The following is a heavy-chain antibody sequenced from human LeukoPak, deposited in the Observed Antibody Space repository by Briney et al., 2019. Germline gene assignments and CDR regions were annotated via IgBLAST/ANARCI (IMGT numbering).Heavy chain of an antibody. V-gene: IGHV3-21*01. CDR1: GFTFSSYA. CDR2: ISSSSSYM. D-gene: IGHD5-18*01. J-gene: IGHJ4*02. Sequence: KTGGSLRLSCAASGFTFSSYAMSWVRQAPGKGLEWVSSISSSSSYMYYADSVKGRFTISRDNAKNSLYLQMNSLRAEDTAVYYCARRRTARAFDYWGQGTLVTVSS. CDR3: ARRRTARAFDY.